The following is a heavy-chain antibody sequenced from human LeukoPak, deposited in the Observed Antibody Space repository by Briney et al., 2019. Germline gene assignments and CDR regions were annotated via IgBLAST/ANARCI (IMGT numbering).Heavy chain of an antibody. Sequence: SETLSLTCAVYGGSLSGFYWSWIRQSPGKGLEWIGEINQSGSTNYNPSLKSRVTISVDTSKNQFSLKLSSVTAADTAVYYCARTGSGFTFFVKNYYYYYMDVWGKGTTVTVSS. D-gene: IGHD5-12*01. CDR2: INQSGST. V-gene: IGHV4-34*01. CDR3: ARTGSGFTFFVKNYYYYYMDV. J-gene: IGHJ6*03. CDR1: GGSLSGFY.